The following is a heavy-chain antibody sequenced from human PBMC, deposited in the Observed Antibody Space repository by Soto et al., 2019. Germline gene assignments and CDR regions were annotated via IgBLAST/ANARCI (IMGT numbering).Heavy chain of an antibody. CDR1: GGSFSGYY. CDR3: ASRGVTIFGVVSGGFDP. V-gene: IGHV4-34*01. D-gene: IGHD3-3*01. Sequence: PSETLSLTCAVYGGSFSGYYWSWIRQPPGKGLEWIGEINHGGGTNYNPSLKSRVTISVDKSKNQFSLKLSSVTAADTAVYYCASRGVTIFGVVSGGFDPWAQGTLVTVSS. J-gene: IGHJ5*02. CDR2: INHGGGT.